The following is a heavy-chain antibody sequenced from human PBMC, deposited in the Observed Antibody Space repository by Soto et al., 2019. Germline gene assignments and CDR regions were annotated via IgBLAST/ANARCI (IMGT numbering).Heavy chain of an antibody. CDR1: GFTFSSYA. CDR2: ISGSGGST. V-gene: IGHV3-23*01. Sequence: EVQLLESGGGLVQPGGSLRLSCAASGFTFSSYAMSWVRQAPGKGLEWVSAISGSGGSTYYADSVKGRFTISRDNSKNTLYLQMNSLRAEDTAVYYCAKGRYCSGGSCYPGGWFDPWGQGTLVTVSS. CDR3: AKGRYCSGGSCYPGGWFDP. J-gene: IGHJ5*02. D-gene: IGHD2-15*01.